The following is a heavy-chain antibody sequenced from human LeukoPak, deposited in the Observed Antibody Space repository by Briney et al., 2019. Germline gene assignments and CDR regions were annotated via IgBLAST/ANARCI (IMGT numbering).Heavy chain of an antibody. CDR2: ISPYNGNT. D-gene: IGHD3-3*01. V-gene: IGHV1-18*01. CDR3: ARIPQGGWSGYYYFDY. CDR1: GYTFTTYV. J-gene: IGHJ4*02. Sequence: ASVKVSCKASGYTFTTYVINWVRQAPGQGLEWMGCISPYNGNTHYAEKLQGRVTMTTDTSTSTGYMELRSLTSEDTAVYYCARIPQGGWSGYYYFDYWGQGTLVTVSS.